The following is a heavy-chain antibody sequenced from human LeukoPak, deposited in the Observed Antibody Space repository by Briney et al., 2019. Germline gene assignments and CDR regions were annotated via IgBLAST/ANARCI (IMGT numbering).Heavy chain of an antibody. V-gene: IGHV3-23*01. J-gene: IGHJ4*02. CDR3: AKSALRGVTLLPPPPDY. CDR2: ISGSGGST. D-gene: IGHD3-10*01. Sequence: GGSLRLSWAASGFTFSSYAMSWARQAPGKGLEWVSAISGSGGSTYYADSVKGRFTISRDNSKNTLYLQMNSLRAEDTAVYYCAKSALRGVTLLPPPPDYWGQGTLVTVSS. CDR1: GFTFSSYA.